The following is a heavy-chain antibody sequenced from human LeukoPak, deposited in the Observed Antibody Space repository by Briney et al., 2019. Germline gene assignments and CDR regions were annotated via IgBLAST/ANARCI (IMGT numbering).Heavy chain of an antibody. CDR1: GGTFSSYA. V-gene: IGHV1-69*06. Sequence: SVKVSCKASGGTFSSYAISWVRQAPGQGLEWMGGIIPIFGTTNYAQKFQDRVTITADKSTSTAYMELSSLRSEDTAVYYCARGWYSSSPNWFDPWGQGTLVTVSS. D-gene: IGHD6-13*01. CDR3: ARGWYSSSPNWFDP. J-gene: IGHJ5*02. CDR2: IIPIFGTT.